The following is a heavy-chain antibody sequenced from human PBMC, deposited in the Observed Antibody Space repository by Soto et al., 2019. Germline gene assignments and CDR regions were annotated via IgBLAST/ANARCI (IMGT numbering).Heavy chain of an antibody. CDR2: ISSSGVST. J-gene: IGHJ4*02. CDR3: AKDHWGSY. CDR1: GFTFSTYA. V-gene: IGHV3-23*01. Sequence: PGGSLRLSCAASGFTFSTYAMSWVRQAPGKGLEWVSAISSSGVSTYYADFVKGRFTISRDNSKNTLYLQMNSLRAEDTALYYCAKDHWGSYSGQGTLVTVSS. D-gene: IGHD3-16*01.